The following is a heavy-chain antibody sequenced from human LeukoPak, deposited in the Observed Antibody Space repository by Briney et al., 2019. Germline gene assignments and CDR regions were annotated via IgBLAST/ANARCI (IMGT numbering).Heavy chain of an antibody. CDR3: ARERSVQRWLQWDAFDI. V-gene: IGHV3-30-3*01. CDR1: GFTFSSYA. Sequence: PGGSLRLSCAASGFTFSSYAMHWVRQAPGKGLEWVAVISYDGSNKYYADSVKGRFTISRDNSKNTLYLQMNSLRAEDTAVYYCARERSVQRWLQWDAFDIWGQGTMVTVSS. D-gene: IGHD5-12*01. CDR2: ISYDGSNK. J-gene: IGHJ3*02.